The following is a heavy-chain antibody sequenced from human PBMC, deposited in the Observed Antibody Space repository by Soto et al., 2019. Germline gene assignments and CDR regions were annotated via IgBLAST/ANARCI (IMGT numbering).Heavy chain of an antibody. J-gene: IGHJ6*02. CDR2: INAGNGNT. CDR1: GYTFTSYA. D-gene: IGHD3-22*01. V-gene: IGHV1-3*01. Sequence: GASVKVSCKASGYTFTSYAMHWVRQAPGQRLEWMGWINAGNGNTKYSQKFQGRVTITRDTSASTAYMELSSLRSEDTAVYYCARGENDYDTSGLRFYYYGMDVWGQGTTVTVSS. CDR3: ARGENDYDTSGLRFYYYGMDV.